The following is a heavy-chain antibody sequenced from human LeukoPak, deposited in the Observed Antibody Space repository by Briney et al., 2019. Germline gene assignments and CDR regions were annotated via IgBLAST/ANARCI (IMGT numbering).Heavy chain of an antibody. D-gene: IGHD6-19*01. CDR3: ARRDSSGWLYFDS. CDR2: IYYSGST. CDR1: GGSISGSSYY. V-gene: IGHV4-39*01. Sequence: SETLSLTCTVSGGSISGSSYYWGWIRQPPGKGLEWIGGIYYSGSTYYNPSLKSRVTISVDTSKNQFSLKLSSVTAADTAVYYCARRDSSGWLYFDSWGQGTLVTVSS. J-gene: IGHJ4*02.